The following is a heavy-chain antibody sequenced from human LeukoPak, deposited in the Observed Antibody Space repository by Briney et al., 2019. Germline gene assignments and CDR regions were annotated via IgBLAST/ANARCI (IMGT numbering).Heavy chain of an antibody. J-gene: IGHJ4*02. CDR2: INHSGST. D-gene: IGHD5-18*01. CDR1: GGSFSGYY. V-gene: IGHV4-34*01. CDR3: ARRLRGYSYGYPRGIFDY. Sequence: SETLSLTXAVYGGSFSGYYWSWIRQPPGKGLEWIGEINHSGSTNYNPSLKSRVTISVDTSKNQFSLKLSSVTAADTAVYYCARRLRGYSYGYPRGIFDYWGQGTLVTVSS.